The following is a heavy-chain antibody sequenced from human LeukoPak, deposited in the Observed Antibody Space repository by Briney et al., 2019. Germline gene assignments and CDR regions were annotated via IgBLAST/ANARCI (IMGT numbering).Heavy chain of an antibody. CDR1: GGSISSGGYY. CDR2: IYCSGST. V-gene: IGHV4-31*03. J-gene: IGHJ4*02. Sequence: SQTLSLTCTVSGGSISSGGYYWSWIGQHPGKGLEWIGYIYCSGSTYYNPSLKSRVTISVDTSKNQFSLKLSSVTAADTAVYYCARVNRYYDSSGLDYWGQGTLVTVSS. D-gene: IGHD3-22*01. CDR3: ARVNRYYDSSGLDY.